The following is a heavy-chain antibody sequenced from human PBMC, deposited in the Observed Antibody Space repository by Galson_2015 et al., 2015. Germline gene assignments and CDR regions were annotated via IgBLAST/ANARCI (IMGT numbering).Heavy chain of an antibody. J-gene: IGHJ4*02. D-gene: IGHD3-10*01. Sequence: CAISGDSVSSHSATWNWIRQSPSRGLEWLGRTFYRSKWYNDYAVYVKSRMTVKPDTSKNQFSLQLNSVTPDDTAIYYCARRAYGSGSPWVWGQGTLVTVSS. V-gene: IGHV6-1*01. CDR2: TFYRSKWYN. CDR3: ARRAYGSGSPWV. CDR1: GDSVSSHSAT.